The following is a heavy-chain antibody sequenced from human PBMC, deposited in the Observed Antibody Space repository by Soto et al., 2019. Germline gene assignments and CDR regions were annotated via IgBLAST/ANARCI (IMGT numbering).Heavy chain of an antibody. CDR1: GFTFSSFG. CDR2: ISYDGIDK. J-gene: IGHJ4*02. V-gene: IGHV3-30*18. D-gene: IGHD5-12*01. CDR3: AKDLREMATIRPDY. Sequence: QVQLVESGGGVVQPGGSLRLSCAASGFTFSSFGIHWVRQAPGKGLEWVAVISYDGIDKNYGDSVKGRFTISRENSKNMVYLQMNSFRAEDTAVYYCAKDLREMATIRPDYWGQGILVTVSS.